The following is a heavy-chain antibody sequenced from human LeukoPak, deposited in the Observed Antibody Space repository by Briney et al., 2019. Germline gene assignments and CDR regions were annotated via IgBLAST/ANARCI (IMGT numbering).Heavy chain of an antibody. J-gene: IGHJ3*02. CDR2: IYSGGST. CDR1: GFTVSNNY. D-gene: IGHD1/OR15-1a*01. V-gene: IGHV3-53*05. CDR3: APIPNNDAFDI. Sequence: AGGSLRLSCAASGFTVSNNYMSWVRQAPGKGLEWVSVIYSGGSTYYADSVKGRFTISRDNSKNTLYLQMNSLRAEDTAVYYCAPIPNNDAFDIWGQGTMVTVS.